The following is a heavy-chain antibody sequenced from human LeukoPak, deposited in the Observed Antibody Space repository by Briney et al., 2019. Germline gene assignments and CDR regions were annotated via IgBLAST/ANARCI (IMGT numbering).Heavy chain of an antibody. CDR3: ARARYCSSTSCYNNWFDP. CDR1: GYAFTGFY. CDR2: INPDSGGT. J-gene: IGHJ5*02. Sequence: ASVKVSCKASGYAFTGFYMHWVRQAPGQGLEWVGWINPDSGGTKYAQKFQGRVTMTRDTSISTAYMELSRLRSDDTAVYYCARARYCSSTSCYNNWFDPWGQGTLVTVSS. V-gene: IGHV1-2*02. D-gene: IGHD2-2*01.